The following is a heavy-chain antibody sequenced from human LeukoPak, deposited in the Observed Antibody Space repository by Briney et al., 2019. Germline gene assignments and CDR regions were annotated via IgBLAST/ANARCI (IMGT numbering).Heavy chain of an antibody. D-gene: IGHD6-13*01. J-gene: IGHJ4*02. CDR1: GYTFTSYY. Sequence: GASVKVSCKASGYTFTSYYMHWVRQAPGQGLEWMGWINPNSGGTNYAQKFQGRVTMTRDTSISTAYMELSRLRSDDTAVYYCAREAVAAAGTWDLNEERIDYWGQGTLVTVSS. CDR2: INPNSGGT. CDR3: AREAVAAAGTWDLNEERIDY. V-gene: IGHV1-2*02.